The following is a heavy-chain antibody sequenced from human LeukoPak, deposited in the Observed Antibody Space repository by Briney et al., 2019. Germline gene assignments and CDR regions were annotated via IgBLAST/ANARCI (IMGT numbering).Heavy chain of an antibody. CDR3: ARRGYYDSSGYYPKYFQH. V-gene: IGHV5-51*01. Sequence: GESLKISCKGSGYSFTSYWIGWVRQMPGKGLEWMGIIYPGDSDTRYSPSFQGQVTISADKSISTAYLQWSSLKASGTAMYYCARRGYYDSSGYYPKYFQHWGQGTLVTVSS. J-gene: IGHJ1*01. CDR2: IYPGDSDT. D-gene: IGHD3-22*01. CDR1: GYSFTSYW.